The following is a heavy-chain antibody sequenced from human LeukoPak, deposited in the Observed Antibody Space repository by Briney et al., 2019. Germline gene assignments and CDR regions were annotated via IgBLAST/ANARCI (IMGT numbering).Heavy chain of an antibody. D-gene: IGHD3-22*01. CDR1: GFTFSTYD. CDR2: ISYDGSNK. V-gene: IGHV3-30*18. CDR3: AKDREGSGYYFDY. J-gene: IGHJ4*02. Sequence: PGRSLTLSCAASGFTFSTYDMHWVRQAPGKGLEWVAIISYDGSNKYYAYSVKGRFTISRDNYKNTLYLQMNSLRAEDTALYYCAKDREGSGYYFDYWGQGTLVTVSS.